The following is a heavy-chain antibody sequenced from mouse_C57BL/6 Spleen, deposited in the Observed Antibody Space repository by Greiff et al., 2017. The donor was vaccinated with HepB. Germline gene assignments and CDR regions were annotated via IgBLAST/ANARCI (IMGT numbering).Heavy chain of an antibody. CDR1: GYTFTSYW. CDR3: ARWNWGLAY. CDR2: IDPSDSYT. Sequence: QVQLKQPGAELVKPGASVKLSCKASGYTFTSYWMQWVKQRPGQGLEWIGEIDPSDSYTNYNQKFKGMATLTVDTASSTAYMQLSSLTSEDSAVYYCARWNWGLAYWGQGTLVTVSA. D-gene: IGHD4-1*01. V-gene: IGHV1-50*01. J-gene: IGHJ3*01.